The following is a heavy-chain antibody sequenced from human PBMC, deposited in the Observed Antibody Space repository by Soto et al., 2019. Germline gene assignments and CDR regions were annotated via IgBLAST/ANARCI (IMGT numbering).Heavy chain of an antibody. Sequence: QVQLVQSGAEVKKPGSSVKVSCKASGGTCSSYTISWVRQAPGPGLEWMGRIIPILGIANYAQKFQGRVTITADKSTSTAYMELSSLRSEDRAVYCCASSLWFGDDYSGMDVWGQGTTVTVSS. D-gene: IGHD3-10*01. CDR3: ASSLWFGDDYSGMDV. J-gene: IGHJ6*02. CDR1: GGTCSSYT. V-gene: IGHV1-69*02. CDR2: IIPILGIA.